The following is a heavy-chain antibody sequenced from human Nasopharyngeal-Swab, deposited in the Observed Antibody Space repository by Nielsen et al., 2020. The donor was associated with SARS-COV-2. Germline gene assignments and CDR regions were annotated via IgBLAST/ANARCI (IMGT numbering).Heavy chain of an antibody. J-gene: IGHJ3*02. D-gene: IGHD6-19*01. CDR3: ARPGSSGSYDAFDI. Sequence: GESLKISCAASGFTFSSYWMHWVRQAPGKGLVWVSRINSDGSSTRAADSVKGRFTISRDNAKNTLYLQMNSLRAEDTAVYYCARPGSSGSYDAFDIWGQGTMVTVSS. CDR2: INSDGSST. CDR1: GFTFSSYW. V-gene: IGHV3-74*01.